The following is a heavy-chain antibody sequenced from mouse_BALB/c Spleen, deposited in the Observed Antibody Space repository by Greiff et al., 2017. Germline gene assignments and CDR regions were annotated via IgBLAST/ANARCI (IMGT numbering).Heavy chain of an antibody. V-gene: IGHV5-4*02. J-gene: IGHJ3*01. CDR3: ARGGNYERNFAY. CDR1: GFTFSDYY. Sequence: DVMLVESGGGLVKPGGSLKLSCAASGFTFSDYYMYWVRQTPEKRLEWVATISDGGSYTYYPDSVKGRFTISRDNAKNNLYLQMSSLKSEDTAMYYCARGGNYERNFAYWGQGTLVTVSA. D-gene: IGHD2-1*01. CDR2: ISDGGSYT.